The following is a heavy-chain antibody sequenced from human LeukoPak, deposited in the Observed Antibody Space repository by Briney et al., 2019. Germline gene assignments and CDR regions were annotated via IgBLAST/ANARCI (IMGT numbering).Heavy chain of an antibody. CDR3: ARERARALAYGMDV. CDR2: VYSDGTT. CDR1: GVTVSSNY. V-gene: IGHV3-66*01. J-gene: IGHJ6*02. Sequence: GGSLRLSCVVSGVTVSSNYMCWVHQAPGKGLEWVSIVYSDGTTNYADSVKGRFTISRDNTKNTLYLQMNSLRAEDTAVYYCARERARALAYGMDVWGQGTTVTVSS.